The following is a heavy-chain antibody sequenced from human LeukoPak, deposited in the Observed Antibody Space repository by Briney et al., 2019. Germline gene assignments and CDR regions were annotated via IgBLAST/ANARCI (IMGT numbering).Heavy chain of an antibody. V-gene: IGHV4-34*01. Sequence: SETLSLTCAVYGGSFSGYYWSWIRQPPGKGLEWIGEINHSGSTNYNPSLKSRVTISVDTSKNQFSLKLSSVTAADTAVYYCAGAPRGIRFLDYWGQGTLVTVSS. D-gene: IGHD3-3*01. J-gene: IGHJ4*02. CDR3: AGAPRGIRFLDY. CDR1: GGSFSGYY. CDR2: INHSGST.